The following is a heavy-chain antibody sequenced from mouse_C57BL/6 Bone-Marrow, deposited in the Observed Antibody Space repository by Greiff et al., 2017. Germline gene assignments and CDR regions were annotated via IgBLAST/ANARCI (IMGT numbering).Heavy chain of an antibody. CDR2: IHPSASDT. J-gene: IGHJ3*01. CDR1: GYTFTSYW. CDR3: AISPSTTVV. Sequence: QVQLKQPGAELVKPGASVKVSCKASGYTFTSYWMHWVKQRPGQGLEWIGRIHPSASDTNYNQKFKGKATLTVDKSSSTAYMQLSSLTSEDSAVYYCAISPSTTVVWGQGTLVTVSA. V-gene: IGHV1-74*01. D-gene: IGHD1-1*01.